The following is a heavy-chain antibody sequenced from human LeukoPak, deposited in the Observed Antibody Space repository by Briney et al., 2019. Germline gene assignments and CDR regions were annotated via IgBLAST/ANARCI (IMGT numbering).Heavy chain of an antibody. CDR3: AKDMEPDYSGSLGG. CDR2: ISWNSGSI. J-gene: IGHJ4*02. D-gene: IGHD1-26*01. CDR1: GFTFDDYA. Sequence: GRSLRLSCAASGFTFDDYAMHWVRQAPGKGLEWVSGISWNSGSIGYADSVKGRFTISRDNAKNSLYLQMNSLRAEDTALYYCAKDMEPDYSGSLGGWGQGTLVTVSS. V-gene: IGHV3-9*01.